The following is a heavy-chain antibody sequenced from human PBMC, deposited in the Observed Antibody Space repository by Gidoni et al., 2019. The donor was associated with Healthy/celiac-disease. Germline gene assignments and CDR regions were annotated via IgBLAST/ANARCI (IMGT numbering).Heavy chain of an antibody. D-gene: IGHD1-26*01. CDR2: IWYDGSNK. Sequence: QVQLVESGGGVVQPGRSLRLSCAASGFTFSSYGMHWVRQAPGKGLEWVAVIWYDGSNKYYADSVKGRFTISRDNSKNTLYLQMNSLRAEDTAVYYCARLTLGELGYFDYWGQGTLVTVSS. CDR3: ARLTLGELGYFDY. J-gene: IGHJ4*02. V-gene: IGHV3-33*01. CDR1: GFTFSSYG.